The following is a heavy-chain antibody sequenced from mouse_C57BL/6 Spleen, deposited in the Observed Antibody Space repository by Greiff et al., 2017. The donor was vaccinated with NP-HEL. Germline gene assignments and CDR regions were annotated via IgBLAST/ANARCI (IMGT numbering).Heavy chain of an antibody. J-gene: IGHJ2*01. CDR2: ISSGGDYI. D-gene: IGHD1-1*01. Sequence: EVKVVESGEGLVKPGGSLKLSCAASGFTFSSYAMSWVRQTPEKRLEWVAYISSGGDYIYYADTVKGRFTISRDNARNTLYLQMSSLKSEDTAMYYCTRDGDRPYYGSSLDYWGQGTTLTVSS. V-gene: IGHV5-9-1*02. CDR1: GFTFSSYA. CDR3: TRDGDRPYYGSSLDY.